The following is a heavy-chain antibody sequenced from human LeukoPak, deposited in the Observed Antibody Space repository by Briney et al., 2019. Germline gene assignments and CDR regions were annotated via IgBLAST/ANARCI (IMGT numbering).Heavy chain of an antibody. CDR1: GYSFTRSW. J-gene: IGHJ4*02. CDR2: IYPGDSDT. CDR3: ARVSGYDYPFDY. Sequence: GESLKISCKGSGYSFTRSWIGWVRQMPGKGLEWMGIIYPGDSDTRYSPSFQGQVTMSVDKSISTAYLQWRTLKASDTAMYYCARVSGYDYPFDYWGQGTLVTVSS. V-gene: IGHV5-51*01. D-gene: IGHD5-12*01.